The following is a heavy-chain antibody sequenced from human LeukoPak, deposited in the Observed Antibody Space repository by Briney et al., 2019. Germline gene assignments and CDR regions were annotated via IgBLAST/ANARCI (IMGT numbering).Heavy chain of an antibody. CDR1: GFTVSSNY. V-gene: IGHV3-66*01. J-gene: IGHJ4*02. D-gene: IGHD3-22*01. Sequence: PGGSLRLSCAASGFTVSSNYMSWVRQAPGKGLEWVSVIYSGGSTYYADSVKGRFTISRDNSKNTLYLQMNSLRAEDTAVYYCVKGFTMIVVVITEDYFDYWGQGTLVTVSS. CDR3: VKGFTMIVVVITEDYFDY. CDR2: IYSGGST.